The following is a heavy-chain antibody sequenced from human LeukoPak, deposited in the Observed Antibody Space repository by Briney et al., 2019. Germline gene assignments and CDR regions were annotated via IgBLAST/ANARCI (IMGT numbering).Heavy chain of an antibody. CDR3: ARDPLNTSGWYAYLDS. V-gene: IGHV1-18*01. CDR1: GYTFTSHG. CDR2: ISAYNGDT. J-gene: IGHJ4*02. D-gene: IGHD6-19*01. Sequence: ASVKVSCKASGYTFTSHGISWVRQAPGQGLEGMGWISAYNGDTRYAQKTQGRVTLTTDASTSTAYMELRSLGSDDTAVYYCARDPLNTSGWYAYLDSWGQGTQVTVSS.